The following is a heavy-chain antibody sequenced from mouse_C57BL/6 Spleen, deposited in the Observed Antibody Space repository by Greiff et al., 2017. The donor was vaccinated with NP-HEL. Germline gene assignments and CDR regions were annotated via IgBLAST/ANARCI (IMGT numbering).Heavy chain of an antibody. CDR2: TNPTNGRT. V-gene: IGHV1S81*02. J-gene: IGHJ2*01. D-gene: IGHD1-1*01. Sequence: QVQLQQPGAELVKAGASVKMSCKASGYTFTSYWMHWVKQRLGQGLEWFAETNPTNGRTYYNEKFKCKATLTVDKFSSTAYMLLSGPTFEDSAVYYCARIKKIVATYFDYWGQGTTLTVSS. CDR3: ARIKKIVATYFDY. CDR1: GYTFTSYW.